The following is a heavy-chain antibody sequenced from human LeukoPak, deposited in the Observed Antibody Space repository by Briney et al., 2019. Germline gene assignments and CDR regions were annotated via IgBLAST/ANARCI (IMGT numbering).Heavy chain of an antibody. V-gene: IGHV4-34*01. D-gene: IGHD3-10*01. CDR3: ARGDYGSGYYLDY. CDR1: GGSFSGYY. J-gene: IGHJ4*02. Sequence: PSETMSLTCAVYGGSFSGYYWSWIRQPPGKGLEWIREISHSGSTIYNPSLKSRVTISVDTSKNQFSLKLSSVTAADTAVYYCARGDYGSGYYLDYWGQGTLVTVSS. CDR2: ISHSGST.